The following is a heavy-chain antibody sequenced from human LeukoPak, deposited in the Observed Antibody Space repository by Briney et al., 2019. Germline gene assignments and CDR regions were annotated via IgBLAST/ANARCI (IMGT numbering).Heavy chain of an antibody. J-gene: IGHJ6*03. Sequence: GGSLRLSCAASGFPFSDYYMSWIRQAPGKGLEWVSHISSPGSTTLYADSVKARFTISRDNAKNSLHLQMNTVRADDTAVYYCATGKVGTSYYYMDVWGKGTTVTVSS. CDR3: ATGKVGTSYYYMDV. D-gene: IGHD2-21*02. V-gene: IGHV3-11*04. CDR1: GFPFSDYY. CDR2: ISSPGSTT.